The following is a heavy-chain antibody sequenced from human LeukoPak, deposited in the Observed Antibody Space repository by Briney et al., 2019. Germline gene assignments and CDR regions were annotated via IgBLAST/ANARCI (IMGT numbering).Heavy chain of an antibody. Sequence: PGGSLRLSCAASGFTFSSYGMHWVRQAPGKGLEWVAVIWYDGSNKYYADSLKGRFTISRDNSKNTLYLQMNSLRAEDTAVYYCAKDLYYDSSGYSNDYWGQGTLVTVSS. CDR3: AKDLYYDSSGYSNDY. J-gene: IGHJ4*02. CDR1: GFTFSSYG. V-gene: IGHV3-33*06. CDR2: IWYDGSNK. D-gene: IGHD3-22*01.